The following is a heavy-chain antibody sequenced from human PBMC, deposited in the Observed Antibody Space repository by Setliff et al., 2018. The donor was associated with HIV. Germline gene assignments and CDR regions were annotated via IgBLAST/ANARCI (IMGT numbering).Heavy chain of an antibody. CDR3: AKMNYGSSPPLGEYFQH. J-gene: IGHJ1*01. CDR2: ISWNGISI. Sequence: PGGSLRLSCAASGFTFDDYAMHWVRQVPGKGLEWVSGISWNGISIGYADSVKGRFTISRDNAKNSLYLQMNSLRAEDTALYYCAKMNYGSSPPLGEYFQHWGQGSLVTVSS. D-gene: IGHD4-17*01. V-gene: IGHV3-9*01. CDR1: GFTFDDYA.